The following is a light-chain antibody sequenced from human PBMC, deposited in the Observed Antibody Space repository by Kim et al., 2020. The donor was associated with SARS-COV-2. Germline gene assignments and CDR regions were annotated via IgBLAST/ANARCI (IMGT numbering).Light chain of an antibody. V-gene: IGKV1-39*01. CDR1: QSISNY. CDR2: AAS. Sequence: ASVGDRVSITCRASQSISNYLNWYQQKPGKAPKVLIFAASSLQSGVPSRFSGSGSGTDFTLTITSLQPEDFATYYCQQSYDTTRSFGGGTKVDIK. CDR3: QQSYDTTRS. J-gene: IGKJ4*01.